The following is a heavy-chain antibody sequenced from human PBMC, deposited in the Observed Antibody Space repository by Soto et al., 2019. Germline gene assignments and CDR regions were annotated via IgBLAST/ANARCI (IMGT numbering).Heavy chain of an antibody. Sequence: WSLRLSCAASGFTFSGSAMHWVRQASGKGLEWVGRIRSKANSYATAYAASVKGRFTISRDDSKNTAYLQMNSLKTEDTAVYYCTRHATPDGTMYAFDIWGQGTMVTVSS. V-gene: IGHV3-73*01. J-gene: IGHJ3*02. CDR3: TRHATPDGTMYAFDI. CDR1: GFTFSGSA. D-gene: IGHD3-10*02. CDR2: IRSKANSYAT.